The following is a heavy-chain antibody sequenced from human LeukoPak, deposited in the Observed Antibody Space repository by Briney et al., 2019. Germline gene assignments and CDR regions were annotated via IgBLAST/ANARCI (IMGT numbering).Heavy chain of an antibody. CDR2: IKQDGSQR. V-gene: IGHV3-7*01. J-gene: IGHJ3*01. CDR3: ARDRRVGGWCGAFDL. CDR1: GFTFSTYW. Sequence: GGSLRLSCAASGFTFSTYWLNWVRQAPGKGLEYVANIKQDGSQRFYVDSVKGRFTISRDNDKNSLYLQMNSLTTEDTAVYYCARDRRVGGWCGAFDLWGQGTTVTVSS. D-gene: IGHD2-8*01.